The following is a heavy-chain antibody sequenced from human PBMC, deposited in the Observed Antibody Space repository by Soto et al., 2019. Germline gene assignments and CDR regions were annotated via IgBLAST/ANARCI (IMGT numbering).Heavy chain of an antibody. Sequence: EVQLVESGGGLVQPGGSLRLSCAASGLIFSDYHMDWVRQAPGKGLEWVGRIRRKANSYTTEYAASVKGRFTISRDDSKHALFLQMNSLKTEDTAVYCCAMIGGWSGGSNDMDVWGQGTTVTVSS. CDR1: GLIFSDYH. CDR3: AMIGGWSGGSNDMDV. V-gene: IGHV3-72*01. D-gene: IGHD6-19*01. CDR2: IRRKANSYTT. J-gene: IGHJ6*02.